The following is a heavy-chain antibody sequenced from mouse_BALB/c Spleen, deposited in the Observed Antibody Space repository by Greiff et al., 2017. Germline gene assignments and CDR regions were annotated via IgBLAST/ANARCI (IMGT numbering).Heavy chain of an antibody. J-gene: IGHJ3*01. D-gene: IGHD2-4*01. CDR1: GFDFSRYW. CDR2: INPDSSTI. Sequence: EVQLQQSGGGLVQPGGSLKLSCAASGFDFSRYWMSWVRQAPGKGLEWIGEINPDSSTINYTPSLKDKFIISRDNAKNTLYLQMSKVRSEDTALYYCARRTTGYDYDWFAYWGQGTLVTVSA. CDR3: ARRTTGYDYDWFAY. V-gene: IGHV4-1*02.